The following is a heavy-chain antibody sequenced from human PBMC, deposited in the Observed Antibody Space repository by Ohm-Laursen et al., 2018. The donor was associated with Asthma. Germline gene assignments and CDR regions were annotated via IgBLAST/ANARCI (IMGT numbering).Heavy chain of an antibody. D-gene: IGHD5-24*01. CDR2: ITWNSANI. J-gene: IGHJ4*02. V-gene: IGHV3-9*01. Sequence: SLRLSCAASGFTFDAYALHWVRQAPGRGLEWVSGITWNSANIGYADSVRGRFTISRDNTKNSLYLQMNSLREEDTAVYYCARGHGYNLYWGQGTLVTVSS. CDR1: GFTFDAYA. CDR3: ARGHGYNLY.